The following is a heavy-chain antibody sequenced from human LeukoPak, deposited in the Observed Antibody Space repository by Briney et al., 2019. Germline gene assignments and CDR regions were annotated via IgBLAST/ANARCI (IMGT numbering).Heavy chain of an antibody. D-gene: IGHD2-15*01. CDR1: GFTFSDYH. V-gene: IGHV3-23*01. J-gene: IGHJ4*02. Sequence: AGSLRLSCAACGFTFSDYHMVWLRQAPGMERAWVSALVGSIAYYADSVKGRFTISRDNSKNTLYLQMNSLRGEYTAVYYCTKDEPGSSWYNWGQGALVTLSS. CDR2: LVGSIA. CDR3: TKDEPGSSWYN.